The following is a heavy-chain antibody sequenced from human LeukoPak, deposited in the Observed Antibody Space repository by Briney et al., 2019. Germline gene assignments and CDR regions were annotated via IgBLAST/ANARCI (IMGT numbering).Heavy chain of an antibody. CDR2: IYSGGST. V-gene: IGHV3-53*01. CDR1: GFTVSSNY. D-gene: IGHD3-22*01. Sequence: GGSLRLSCAASGFTVSSNYMSWVRQAPGKGLVWVSVIYSGGSTYYADSVKGRFTISRDNSKNTLYLQMNSLRAEDTAVYYCARDGFSSGYPYDAFDIWGQGTMVTVSS. CDR3: ARDGFSSGYPYDAFDI. J-gene: IGHJ3*02.